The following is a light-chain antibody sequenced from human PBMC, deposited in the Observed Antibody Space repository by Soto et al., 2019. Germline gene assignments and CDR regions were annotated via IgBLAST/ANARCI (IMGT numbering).Light chain of an antibody. Sequence: VLTQPPSASGTPGQRVTISCSGSSSNIGSNYVYWYQQLPGTAPKLLIYRNDQRPSGVPDRFSGSKSGTSASLAISGLRSEDEADYYCAAWDDSLSGQVFGGGTKVTVL. V-gene: IGLV1-47*01. CDR2: RND. CDR1: SSNIGSNY. CDR3: AAWDDSLSGQV. J-gene: IGLJ2*01.